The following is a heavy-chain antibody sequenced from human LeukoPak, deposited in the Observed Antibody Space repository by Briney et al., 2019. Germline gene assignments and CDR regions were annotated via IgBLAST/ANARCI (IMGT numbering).Heavy chain of an antibody. J-gene: IGHJ4*02. Sequence: GGSLRLSCAASGFTFSSYGMSWVRQAPGKGLEWVSAITGRGSSTYYADSVKGRFTISRDNSKSTLYLQMNSLRAEDTAVYYCAKGYSGSLGRFDYWGQGTLVTVSS. CDR3: AKGYSGSLGRFDY. CDR2: ITGRGSST. D-gene: IGHD5-12*01. CDR1: GFTFSSYG. V-gene: IGHV3-23*01.